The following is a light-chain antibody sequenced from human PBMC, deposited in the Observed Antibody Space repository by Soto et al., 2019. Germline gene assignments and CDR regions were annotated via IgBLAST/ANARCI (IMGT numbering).Light chain of an antibody. J-gene: IGKJ4*01. CDR1: QSVGSW. CDR3: QQVKSYPRT. V-gene: IGKV1-5*01. Sequence: DIQMAQSPSTLSASLGDRVAMSCRASQSVGSWLAWYQQKPGKAPKFLIYDASTLESGVPSRFSGSGSGTQFTLTIDSLQPEDFATYYCQQVKSYPRTFGGGTKVDIK. CDR2: DAS.